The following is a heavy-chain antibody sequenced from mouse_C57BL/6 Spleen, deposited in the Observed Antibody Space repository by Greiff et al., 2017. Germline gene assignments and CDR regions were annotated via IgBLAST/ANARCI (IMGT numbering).Heavy chain of an antibody. V-gene: IGHV1-72*01. CDR3: AREWGYSSYAMDY. Sequence: VQLQQPGAELVKPGASVKLSCTASGYTFNSYWMHWVKQRPGRGLEWIGRIDPNSGGTKYNEKVKSKATLTVDKPSSTAYMQLSSLTSEDTAVYDCAREWGYSSYAMDYWGQGTSVTVSS. CDR2: IDPNSGGT. D-gene: IGHD2-5*01. J-gene: IGHJ4*01. CDR1: GYTFNSYW.